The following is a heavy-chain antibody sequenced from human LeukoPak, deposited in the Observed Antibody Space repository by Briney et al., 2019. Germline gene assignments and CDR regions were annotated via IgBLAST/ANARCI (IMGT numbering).Heavy chain of an antibody. J-gene: IGHJ4*02. D-gene: IGHD6-19*01. V-gene: IGHV5-51*01. CDR1: GYSFTTYW. CDR3: ARHGPGYSSGWQMEVFDY. CDR2: IYPGDSDT. Sequence: GESLKISCKGSGYSFTTYWIGWVRQMPGKGLEWMGIIYPGDSDTRYSPSFQGQVTISADKSISTAYLQWSSLKASDTAMYYCARHGPGYSSGWQMEVFDYWGQGTLVTVSS.